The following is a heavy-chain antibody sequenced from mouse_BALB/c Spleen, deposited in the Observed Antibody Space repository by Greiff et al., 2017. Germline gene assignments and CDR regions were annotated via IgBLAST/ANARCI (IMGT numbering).Heavy chain of an antibody. CDR3: TSYYYGSTFDY. CDR1: GFTFSSYW. CDR2: IRLKSDNYAT. V-gene: IGHV6-6*02. D-gene: IGHD1-1*01. J-gene: IGHJ2*01. Sequence: EVQRVESGGGLVQPGGSMKLSCVASGFTFSSYWMSWVRQSPEKGPEWVAEIRLKSDNYATHYAESVKGKFTISRDDSKSRLYLQMNSLRAEDTGIYYCTSYYYGSTFDYWGQGTTLTVSS.